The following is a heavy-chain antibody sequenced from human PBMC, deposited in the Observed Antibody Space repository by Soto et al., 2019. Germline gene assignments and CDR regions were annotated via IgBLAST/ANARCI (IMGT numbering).Heavy chain of an antibody. J-gene: IGHJ4*02. CDR2: ISYDGSNK. V-gene: IGHV3-30*04. CDR1: GITFSSYA. CDR3: ARTYYYDSSGYQSSRKYFDY. Sequence: GGSLRLSCAASGITFSSYAMYWVRQAPGKGLEWVAVISYDGSNKYYADSVKGRVTISVDTSKNQFSLKLSSVTAADTAVYYCARTYYYDSSGYQSSRKYFDYWGQGTLVTVSS. D-gene: IGHD3-22*01.